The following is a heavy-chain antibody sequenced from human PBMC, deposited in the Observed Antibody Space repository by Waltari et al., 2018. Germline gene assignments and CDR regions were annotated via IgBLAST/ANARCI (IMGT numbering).Heavy chain of an antibody. J-gene: IGHJ4*02. CDR2: IKDIGTT. Sequence: WIRQATGKGLDWVGEIKDIGTTNYDVSISGRITMSIDTAKKQFSLILRSVTAADTAVYYCARRGRGYTYSYLPFWAQGTQVTVSS. D-gene: IGHD5-18*01. V-gene: IGHV4-34*01. CDR3: ARRGRGYTYSYLPF.